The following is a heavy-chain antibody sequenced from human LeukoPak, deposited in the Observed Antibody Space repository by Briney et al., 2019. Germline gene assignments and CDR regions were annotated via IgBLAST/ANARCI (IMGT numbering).Heavy chain of an antibody. V-gene: IGHV1-8*01. J-gene: IGHJ3*02. Sequence: ASVKVSCKASGYTFTSYDINWVRQATGQGLAWMGWMNPNSGNTGYAQKFQGRVTMTRNTSISTAYMELSSLRSEDTAVYYCARTQDERYQLLRDDAFDIWGQGTMVTVSS. CDR1: GYTFTSYD. D-gene: IGHD2-2*01. CDR2: MNPNSGNT. CDR3: ARTQDERYQLLRDDAFDI.